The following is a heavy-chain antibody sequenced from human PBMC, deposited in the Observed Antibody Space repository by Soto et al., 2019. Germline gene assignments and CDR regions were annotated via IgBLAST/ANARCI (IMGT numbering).Heavy chain of an antibody. V-gene: IGHV4-30-4*01. CDR3: ARGFGVVILPTLLNWFDP. D-gene: IGHD3-3*01. CDR2: IYYSGST. CDR1: GGSISSGDYY. Sequence: PSETLSLTCTVSGGSISSGDYYWSWIRQPPGKGLEWIGYIYYSGSTYYNPSLKSRVTISVDTSKNQFSLKLSSVTAADTAVYYCARGFGVVILPTLLNWFDPWGQGTLVTAPQ. J-gene: IGHJ5*02.